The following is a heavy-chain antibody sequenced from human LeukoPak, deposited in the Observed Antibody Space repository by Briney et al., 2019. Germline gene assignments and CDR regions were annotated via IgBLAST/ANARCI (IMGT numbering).Heavy chain of an antibody. Sequence: PGGPLRLSCAASGFTFGSNWMTWVRQAPEKGLEWVAKIKPDGSDEDYVDSVKGRFTISRDNAKNLLYLQMTGLRAEDTAVYYCARNTVAAAGDSWGQGTLVTVSS. V-gene: IGHV3-7*01. CDR2: IKPDGSDE. CDR3: ARNTVAAAGDS. CDR1: GFTFGSNW. J-gene: IGHJ4*02. D-gene: IGHD6-13*01.